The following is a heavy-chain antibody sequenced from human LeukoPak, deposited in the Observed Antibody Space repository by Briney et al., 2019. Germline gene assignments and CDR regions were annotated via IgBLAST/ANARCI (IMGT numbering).Heavy chain of an antibody. Sequence: QPGGSLRLSCAASGFTLSSYAMPWVRQAPGKGLEYVSAISSNGGSTYYANSVKGRFTISRDNSKNTLYLQMGSLRAEDMAVYYCARGLSSSWYYFDYWGQGTLVTVSS. J-gene: IGHJ4*02. V-gene: IGHV3-64*01. CDR3: ARGLSSSWYYFDY. CDR1: GFTLSSYA. D-gene: IGHD6-13*01. CDR2: ISSNGGST.